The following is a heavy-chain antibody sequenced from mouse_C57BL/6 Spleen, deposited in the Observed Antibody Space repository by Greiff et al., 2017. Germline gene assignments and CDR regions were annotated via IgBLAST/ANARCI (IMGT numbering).Heavy chain of an antibody. CDR3: ARAYYYGSSLYYAMDY. V-gene: IGHV1-19*01. D-gene: IGHD1-1*01. Sequence: EVKLQESGPVLVKPGASVKMSCKASGYTFTDYYMNWVKQSHGKSLEWIGVINPYNGGTSYNQKFKGKATLTVDKSSSTAYMELNSLTSEDSAVYYCARAYYYGSSLYYAMDYWGQGTSVTVSS. CDR2: INPYNGGT. CDR1: GYTFTDYY. J-gene: IGHJ4*01.